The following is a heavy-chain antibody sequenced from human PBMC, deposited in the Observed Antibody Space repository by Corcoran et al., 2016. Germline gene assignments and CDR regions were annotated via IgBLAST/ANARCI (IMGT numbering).Heavy chain of an antibody. Sequence: QVQLQQWGAGLLKPSETLSLTCAVYGGSFSGYYWSWIRQPPGKGLEWIGEINHSGSTNYNPSLKSRVTISVDTSKNQFSLKLSSVTAADTAVYYCARGGCSCCSCYFLYYYYYGMDVWGQGTPVTGSS. V-gene: IGHV4-34*01. D-gene: IGHD2-15*01. CDR1: GGSFSGYY. J-gene: IGHJ6*02. CDR3: ARGGCSCCSCYFLYYYYYGMDV. CDR2: INHSGST.